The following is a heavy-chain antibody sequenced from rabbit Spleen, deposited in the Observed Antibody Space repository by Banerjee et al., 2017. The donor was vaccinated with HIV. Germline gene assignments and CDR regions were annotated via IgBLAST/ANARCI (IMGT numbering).Heavy chain of an antibody. Sequence: QQKLEECGEDLVKPGESQTHTCTASGFSLSKTYYISSVREAPGKVLEWIVCIYAGSSGITYYARWAKGRFTISRITSLNTVTLEMTSLTSADTATYFCARDLVAVIGWNFSLLCPGTLVTVS. CDR1: GFSLSKTYY. CDR2: IYAGSSGIT. J-gene: IGHJ4*01. CDR3: ARDLVAVIGWNFSL. D-gene: IGHD1-1*01. V-gene: IGHV1S45*01.